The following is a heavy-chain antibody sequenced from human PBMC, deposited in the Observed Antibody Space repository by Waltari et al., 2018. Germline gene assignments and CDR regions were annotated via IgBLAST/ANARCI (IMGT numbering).Heavy chain of an antibody. CDR1: GGSISSYY. CDR3: ARDKRIGGMDV. Sequence: QVQLQESGPGLVKPSETLSLTCTVSGGSISSYYWSWIRQPPGKGLGWIGYIYYSGSTNYNPSLKSRVTISVDTSKNQFSLKLSSVTAADTAVYYCARDKRIGGMDVWGQGTTVTVSS. V-gene: IGHV4-59*01. J-gene: IGHJ6*02. CDR2: IYYSGST. D-gene: IGHD2-15*01.